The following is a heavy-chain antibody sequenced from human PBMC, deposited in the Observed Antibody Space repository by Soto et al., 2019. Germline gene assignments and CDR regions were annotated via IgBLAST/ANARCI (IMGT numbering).Heavy chain of an antibody. D-gene: IGHD6-6*01. CDR1: GFTFSSYS. CDR2: ISSSSSYI. V-gene: IGHV3-21*01. Sequence: LSLTCAASGFTFSSYSMNWVRQAPGKGLEWVSSISSSSSYIYYADSVKGRFTISRDNAKNSLYLQMNSLRAEDTAVYYCARDSSSSLSFDYWGQGTLVTVSS. CDR3: ARDSSSSLSFDY. J-gene: IGHJ4*02.